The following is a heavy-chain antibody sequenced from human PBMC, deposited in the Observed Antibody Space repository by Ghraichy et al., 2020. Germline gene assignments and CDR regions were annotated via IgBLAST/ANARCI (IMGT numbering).Heavy chain of an antibody. CDR1: GFTFSSYS. D-gene: IGHD4-17*01. V-gene: IGHV3-21*01. J-gene: IGHJ5*02. Sequence: GGSLRLSCAASGFTFSSYSMNWVRQAPGKGLEWVSSISSSSSYIYYADSVKGRFTISRDNAKNSLYLQMNSLRAEDTAVYYCARVEEDYGDQGPWGQGTLVTVSS. CDR2: ISSSSSYI. CDR3: ARVEEDYGDQGP.